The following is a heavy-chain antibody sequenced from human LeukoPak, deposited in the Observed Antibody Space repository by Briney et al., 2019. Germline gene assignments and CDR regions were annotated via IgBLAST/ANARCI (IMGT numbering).Heavy chain of an antibody. V-gene: IGHV3-64*02. CDR2: INYKGGTT. D-gene: IGHD3-16*02. Sequence: PGGSLRLSCAASGFTLSSFSMHWVRQSPGRGLEYVSAINYKGGTTYYADSVKGRFTISRDNSKNTLYLQMNSLRAEDTAVYYCANEAEDDYVWGSYRFFDYWGQGTLVTVSS. J-gene: IGHJ4*02. CDR3: ANEAEDDYVWGSYRFFDY. CDR1: GFTLSSFS.